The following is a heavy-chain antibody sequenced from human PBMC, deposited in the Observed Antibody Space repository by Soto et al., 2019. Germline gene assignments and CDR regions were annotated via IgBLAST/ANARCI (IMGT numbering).Heavy chain of an antibody. J-gene: IGHJ6*02. CDR2: ISAYNGNT. D-gene: IGHD5-18*01. Sequence: QVQLVQSGAEVKKPGASVKVSCKASGYTFTSYGISWVRQAPGQGLEWMGWISAYNGNTNYAQKLQGRVTMTTDTTXXTAYMELRSLRSDDTAVYYCAREEDTAMGDYGMDVWGPGTTVTVSS. CDR1: GYTFTSYG. V-gene: IGHV1-18*01. CDR3: AREEDTAMGDYGMDV.